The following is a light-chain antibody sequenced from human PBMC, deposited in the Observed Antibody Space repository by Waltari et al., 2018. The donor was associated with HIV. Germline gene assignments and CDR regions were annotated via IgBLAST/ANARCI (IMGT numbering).Light chain of an antibody. J-gene: IGLJ1*01. CDR3: AAWDDSLIGHV. CDR2: NSE. CDR1: SSNIGVNS. Sequence: QSVLTQPPSASGTPGQRVAISCSGSSSNIGVNSVNWYQQLPGTAPKPLIYNSEQRPAGVPDRFSGSKSGTSASLAISGLQSEDEADYYCAAWDDSLIGHVFGSGTRVTVL. V-gene: IGLV1-44*01.